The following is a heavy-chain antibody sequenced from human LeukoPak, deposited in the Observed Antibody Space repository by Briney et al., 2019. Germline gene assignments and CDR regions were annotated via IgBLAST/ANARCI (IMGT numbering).Heavy chain of an antibody. J-gene: IGHJ4*02. CDR3: ARAHNWKYGSFDF. V-gene: IGHV3-21*01. D-gene: IGHD1-7*01. CDR2: ISGSSSYI. CDR1: GFTFSTYN. Sequence: GGSLRLSCAASGFTFSTYNMNWVRQAPGKGLEWVSSISGSSSYIYYADSVKGRFSISRDNAKNSLYLQMNSLRAEDTAVYYCARAHNWKYGSFDFWGQGTLVTVSS.